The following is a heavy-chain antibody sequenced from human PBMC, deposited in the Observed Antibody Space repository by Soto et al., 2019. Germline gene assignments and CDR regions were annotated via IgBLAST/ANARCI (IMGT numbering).Heavy chain of an antibody. J-gene: IGHJ5*01. V-gene: IGHV1-3*01. CDR3: GRDGVGATPLGWFDP. CDR2: INAGNGNT. CDR1: GYTFTSYA. Sequence: SVKVSCKASGYTFTSYAMHWVRQAPGQRLEWMGWINAGNGNTKYSQKFQGRVTITRDTSASTAYMELSSLRSEDTAVYYCGRDGVGATPLGWFDPWGQGSLVTVSS. D-gene: IGHD1-26*01.